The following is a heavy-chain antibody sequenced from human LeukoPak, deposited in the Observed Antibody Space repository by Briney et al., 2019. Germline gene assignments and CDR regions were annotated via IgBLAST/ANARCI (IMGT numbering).Heavy chain of an antibody. CDR1: GGSIISYY. CDR3: ARGHYMDV. CDR2: IYYSGST. J-gene: IGHJ6*03. Sequence: PSETLSLTCTVSGGSIISYYWSWIRQPPGKGLEWIGFIYYSGSTNYGPSLKSRVTFSVDTSKNQFSLRLTSVTAADTAVYYCARGHYMDVWGKGTMVTVSS. V-gene: IGHV4-59*01.